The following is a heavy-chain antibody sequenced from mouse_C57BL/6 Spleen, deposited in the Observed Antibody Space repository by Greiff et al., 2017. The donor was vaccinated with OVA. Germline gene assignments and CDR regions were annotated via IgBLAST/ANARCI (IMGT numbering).Heavy chain of an antibody. J-gene: IGHJ2*01. V-gene: IGHV1-64*01. D-gene: IGHD2-14*01. CDR3: ARGVPRGYFDY. CDR1: GYTFTSYW. Sequence: QVQLQQPGAELVKPGASVKLSCKASGYTFTSYWMHWVKQRPGQGLEWIGMIHPNSGSTNYNEKFKSKPTLTVDKSSSTAYMQLSSLTSEDSAVYYCARGVPRGYFDYWGQGTTLTVSS. CDR2: IHPNSGST.